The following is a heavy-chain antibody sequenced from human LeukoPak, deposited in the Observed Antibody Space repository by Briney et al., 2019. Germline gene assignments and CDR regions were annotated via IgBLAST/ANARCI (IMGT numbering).Heavy chain of an antibody. CDR1: GYTFTSYD. CDR2: MNPNSGNT. V-gene: IGHV1-8*01. CDR3: AREGPYCSSTSCYNDY. J-gene: IGHJ4*02. Sequence: VSVKVSCQASGYTFTSYDINWVRQATGQGLEWMGWMNPNSGNTGYAQKFQGRVTMTRNNSISTAYMELSSLRSEDTAVYYCAREGPYCSSTSCYNDYWGQGTLVTVSS. D-gene: IGHD2-2*01.